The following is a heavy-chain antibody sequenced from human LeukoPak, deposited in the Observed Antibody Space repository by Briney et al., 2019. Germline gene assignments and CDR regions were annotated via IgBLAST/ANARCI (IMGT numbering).Heavy chain of an antibody. V-gene: IGHV3-9*03. CDR3: AKDSGLGYCTNGVCYTRYFQH. D-gene: IGHD2-8*01. CDR1: GFTFDDYG. J-gene: IGHJ1*01. CDR2: ISWNSGSI. Sequence: GGSLRLSCAASGFTFDDYGMYWVRQAPGKGLEWVAGISWNSGSIGYADSVKGRFTISRDNAKNSLYLQMNSLRAEDMALYYCAKDSGLGYCTNGVCYTRYFQHWGQGTLVTVSS.